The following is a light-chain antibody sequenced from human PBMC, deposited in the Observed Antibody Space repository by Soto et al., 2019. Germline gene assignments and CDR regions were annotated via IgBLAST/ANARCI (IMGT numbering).Light chain of an antibody. CDR2: KAS. Sequence: DIQMTQSPSTLSASVGDRVTITCRASQSISSWLAWYQQKPGKAPKLLIYKASSLESGVPSRFSGSGSGTEFTLTISSLEPDDFATYYCQQYSSSSWTFGQGTKVDIK. V-gene: IGKV1-5*03. CDR1: QSISSW. CDR3: QQYSSSSWT. J-gene: IGKJ1*01.